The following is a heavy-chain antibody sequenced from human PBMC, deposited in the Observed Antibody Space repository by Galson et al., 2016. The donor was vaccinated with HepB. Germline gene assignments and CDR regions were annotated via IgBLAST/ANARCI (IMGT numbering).Heavy chain of an antibody. V-gene: IGHV3-74*01. Sequence: SLRLSCAASGFTFSSYWMHWVRQAPGKGLVWVSRISSDGSSTSYADSVKGRFTISRDNAKNTLYLQMNSLRAEGTAVYYCARDLMSPYNWFDPWGQGALVTVSS. CDR3: ARDLMSPYNWFDP. CDR1: GFTFSSYW. CDR2: ISSDGSST. J-gene: IGHJ5*02.